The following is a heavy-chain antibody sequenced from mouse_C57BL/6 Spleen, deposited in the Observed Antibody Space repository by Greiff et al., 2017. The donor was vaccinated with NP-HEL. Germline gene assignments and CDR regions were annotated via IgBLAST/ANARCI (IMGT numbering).Heavy chain of an antibody. CDR2: INPSNGGT. J-gene: IGHJ2*01. CDR3: AREQLRQYYFDY. CDR1: GYTFTSYW. Sequence: QVQLQQPGTELVKPGASVKLSCKASGYTFTSYWMHWVKQRPGQGLEWIGNINPSNGGTNYNEKFKSKATLTVDKSSSTAYMQLSSLTSEDAAVYYCAREQLRQYYFDYWGQGTTLTVSS. D-gene: IGHD3-2*02. V-gene: IGHV1-53*01.